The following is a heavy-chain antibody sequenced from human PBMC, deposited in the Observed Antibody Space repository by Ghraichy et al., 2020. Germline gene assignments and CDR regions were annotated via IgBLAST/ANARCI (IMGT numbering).Heavy chain of an antibody. V-gene: IGHV1-8*01. Sequence: ASVKASCKASGYTFTSYDINWVRQATGQGLEWMGWMNPNSGNTGYAQKFQGRVTMTRNTSISTAYMELSSLRSEDTAVYYCARGEWFSYSNYEPRHAFARGYYYYYGMDVWGQGTTVTVSS. D-gene: IGHD4-11*01. CDR1: GYTFTSYD. J-gene: IGHJ6*02. CDR2: MNPNSGNT. CDR3: ARGEWFSYSNYEPRHAFARGYYYYYGMDV.